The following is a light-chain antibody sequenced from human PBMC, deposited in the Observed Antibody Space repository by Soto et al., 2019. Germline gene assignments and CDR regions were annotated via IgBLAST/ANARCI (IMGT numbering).Light chain of an antibody. CDR2: EVS. V-gene: IGLV2-14*01. J-gene: IGLJ1*01. CDR1: SSDVGGYNY. Sequence: QSALTQPAFVSGSPGQSITISCTGTSSDVGGYNYVSWYQHPPGKAPKLMISEVSNRPSGVSNRFSGSKSGNTASLTISGLQAEDDADYYCSYYTLTSPRVFGTGTKVTVL. CDR3: SYYTLTSPRV.